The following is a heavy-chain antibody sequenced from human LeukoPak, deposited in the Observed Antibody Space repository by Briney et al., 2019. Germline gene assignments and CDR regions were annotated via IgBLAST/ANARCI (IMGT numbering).Heavy chain of an antibody. V-gene: IGHV4-59*02. J-gene: IGHJ5*02. CDR1: GGSVSRSY. CDR3: ARAAATVISGWFDP. CDR2: IFDSGRT. Sequence: SETLSLTCTVSGGSVSRSYWTWIRQPPGKGLEWIGHIFDSGRTDYNPSLRSRATISLDTSKTQFSLKVSSVTAADTAVYYCARAAATVISGWFDPWGQGTLVTVSS. D-gene: IGHD4-17*01.